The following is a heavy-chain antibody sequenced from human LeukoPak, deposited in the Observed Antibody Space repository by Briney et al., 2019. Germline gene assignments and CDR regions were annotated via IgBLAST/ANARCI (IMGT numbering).Heavy chain of an antibody. CDR2: ISYSGST. CDR1: GGSISGYY. Sequence: SETLSLTCTVSGGSISGYYWSWIRQPPGKGLEWVGYISYSGSTNYKPSLKSRVTISVDTSKNQFSLKLSSVTAADTAVYYCARVLGSSGYFPYHYFDYWGQGTLVTVSS. V-gene: IGHV4-59*12. D-gene: IGHD3-22*01. CDR3: ARVLGSSGYFPYHYFDY. J-gene: IGHJ4*02.